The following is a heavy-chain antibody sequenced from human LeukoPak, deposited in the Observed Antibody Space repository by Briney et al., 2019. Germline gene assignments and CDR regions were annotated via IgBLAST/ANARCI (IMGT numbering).Heavy chain of an antibody. Sequence: ASVKVSCKASGYTFTGYYMHWVRQATGQGLEWMGWMNPNSGNTGYAQKFKGRVTMTRNTSISTAYMELSSLRSEDTAVYYCARGWWGSYIYYYYYYMDVWGKGTTVTISS. V-gene: IGHV1-8*02. CDR1: GYTFTGYY. J-gene: IGHJ6*03. CDR2: MNPNSGNT. D-gene: IGHD3-16*01. CDR3: ARGWWGSYIYYYYYYMDV.